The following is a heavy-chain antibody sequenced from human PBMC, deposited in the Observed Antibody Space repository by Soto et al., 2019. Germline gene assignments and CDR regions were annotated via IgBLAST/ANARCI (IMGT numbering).Heavy chain of an antibody. CDR3: ARHRPGSGGSCYDY. CDR1: GGSISSYY. Sequence: QVQLQESGPGLVKPSETLSLTCTVSGGSISSYYWSWIRQPPGKGLEWIGYIYYSGSTNYNPSLKSRVTISVDTSKNQFALKLSSVAAAATAVYYCARHRPGSGGSCYDYWGQGTLVTVSS. V-gene: IGHV4-59*08. CDR2: IYYSGST. J-gene: IGHJ4*02. D-gene: IGHD2-15*01.